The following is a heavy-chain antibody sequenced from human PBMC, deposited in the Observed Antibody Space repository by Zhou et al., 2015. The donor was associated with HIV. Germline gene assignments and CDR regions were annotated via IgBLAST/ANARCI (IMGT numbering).Heavy chain of an antibody. V-gene: IGHV1-69*12. CDR1: GGTFSSYA. J-gene: IGHJ6*02. CDR3: ARDQDYYDNSGYLLYYYGMDV. CDR2: IIPIFGTA. D-gene: IGHD3-22*01. Sequence: QVQLVQSGAEVKKPGSSVKVSCKASGGTFSSYAISWVRQAPGQGLEWMGGIIPIFGTANYAQKFQGRVTITADESTSTAYMELSSLRSEDTAVYYCARDQDYYDNSGYLLYYYGMDVWGQGTXVTVSS.